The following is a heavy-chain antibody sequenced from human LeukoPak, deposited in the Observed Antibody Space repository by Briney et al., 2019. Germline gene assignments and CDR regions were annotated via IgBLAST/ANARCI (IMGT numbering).Heavy chain of an antibody. Sequence: GASVKVSCKASGYTFTSYDINWVRQATGQGLEWMGWMNPNSGNTGYAQKFQGRVTMTRNTSISTAYMELRSLRSEDTAVYYCARTYSSSDEFDYWGQGTLVTVSS. D-gene: IGHD6-13*01. V-gene: IGHV1-8*01. J-gene: IGHJ4*02. CDR1: GYTFTSYD. CDR3: ARTYSSSDEFDY. CDR2: MNPNSGNT.